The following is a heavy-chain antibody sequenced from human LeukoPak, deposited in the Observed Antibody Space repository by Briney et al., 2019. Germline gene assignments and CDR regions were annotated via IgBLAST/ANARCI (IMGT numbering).Heavy chain of an antibody. V-gene: IGHV4-59*01. CDR1: GGSISGFY. Sequence: PSETLSLTCTVSGGSISGFYWSWIRQPPGKGLEWIGYIYYSGSTNYNPSLKSRVTISVDTSKNQFSLKLSSVTAADTAVYYCARGRVDVDYWGQGTLVTVSS. CDR3: ARGRVDVDY. J-gene: IGHJ4*02. D-gene: IGHD3/OR15-3a*01. CDR2: IYYSGST.